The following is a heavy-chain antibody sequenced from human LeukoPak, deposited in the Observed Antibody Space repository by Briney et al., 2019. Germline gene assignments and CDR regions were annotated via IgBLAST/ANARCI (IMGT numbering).Heavy chain of an antibody. Sequence: ASVKVSCKASGGTFSSYAISWVRQAPGQGLEWMGRIIPILGIANYAQKFQGRVTITADKSTSTAYMELSSLRSEDTAVYYCARDYWGPGYAPSVLRFLEWGWGQGTLVTVSS. D-gene: IGHD3-3*01. CDR1: GGTFSSYA. V-gene: IGHV1-69*04. CDR2: IIPILGIA. CDR3: ARDYWGPGYAPSVLRFLEWG. J-gene: IGHJ4*02.